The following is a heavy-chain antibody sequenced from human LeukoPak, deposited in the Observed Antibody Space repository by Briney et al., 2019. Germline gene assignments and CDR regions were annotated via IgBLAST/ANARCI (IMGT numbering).Heavy chain of an antibody. CDR2: MNPNSGNT. CDR3: AREAAAAGTDGWFDP. D-gene: IGHD6-13*01. J-gene: IGHJ5*02. CDR1: GYTFTSYD. Sequence: ASVKVSCKASGYTFTSYDINWVRQATGQGLEWMGWMNPNSGNTGYAQKFQGRVTMTRNTSTSTVYMELSSLRSEDTAVYYCAREAAAAGTDGWFDPWGQGTLVTVSS. V-gene: IGHV1-8*01.